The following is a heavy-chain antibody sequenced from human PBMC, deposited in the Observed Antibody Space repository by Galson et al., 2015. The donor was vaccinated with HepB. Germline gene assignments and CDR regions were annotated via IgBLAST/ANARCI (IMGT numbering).Heavy chain of an antibody. J-gene: IGHJ5*02. CDR3: AKGSGFCRGGSCLNWFDP. CDR1: GFSFGSCA. D-gene: IGHD2-15*01. V-gene: IGHV3-23*01. CDR2: VSYSGANT. Sequence: SLRLSCAASGFSFGSCAISWVRQAPGKGLEWVSVVSYSGANTYYADSVKGRFTISRDNSKNTLYLQMNRLRAEDTAIYYCAKGSGFCRGGSCLNWFDPWGQGTLVTVFS.